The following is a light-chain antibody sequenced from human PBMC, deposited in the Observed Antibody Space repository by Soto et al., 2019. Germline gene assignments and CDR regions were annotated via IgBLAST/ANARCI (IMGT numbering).Light chain of an antibody. Sequence: DIQMTQSPSILSACVGDRVTITCRASQSISSWLAWFQQMPGKAPNLLIYKASNLQSGVPSRFSGSGSGTDFTLTITSLQPDDFATYYCQQYHSYPWTFGQGTRVDVK. V-gene: IGKV1-5*03. J-gene: IGKJ1*01. CDR3: QQYHSYPWT. CDR1: QSISSW. CDR2: KAS.